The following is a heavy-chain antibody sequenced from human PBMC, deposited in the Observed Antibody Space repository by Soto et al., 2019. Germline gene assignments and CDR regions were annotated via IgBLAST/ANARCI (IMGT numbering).Heavy chain of an antibody. J-gene: IGHJ4*02. Sequence: QLQLQESGPGLVKPSETLSLTCTVSGGSISSSSYYWGWIRQPPGKVLAWIGSIYYSGSTYYNPSLKSRVTISVDTSKNQFSLKLSSVTAADTAVYYCAIHYYGSGSYLGGRVYWGQGTLVTVSS. CDR1: GGSISSSSYY. CDR3: AIHYYGSGSYLGGRVY. CDR2: IYYSGST. V-gene: IGHV4-39*01. D-gene: IGHD3-10*01.